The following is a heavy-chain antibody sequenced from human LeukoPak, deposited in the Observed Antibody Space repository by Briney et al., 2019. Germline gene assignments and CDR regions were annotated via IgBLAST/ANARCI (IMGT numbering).Heavy chain of an antibody. D-gene: IGHD6-13*01. CDR1: EFTFSSHA. CDR3: ARDRAAAGRGY. Sequence: GGSLRLSCAASEFTFSSHAMIWVRQAPGKGLEWVSSITSTSSDIFYTDSVKGRFTISRDNAKSSLYLQMNSLRAEDTAVYYCARDRAAAGRGYWGQGTLVTVSS. J-gene: IGHJ4*02. CDR2: ITSTSSDI. V-gene: IGHV3-21*01.